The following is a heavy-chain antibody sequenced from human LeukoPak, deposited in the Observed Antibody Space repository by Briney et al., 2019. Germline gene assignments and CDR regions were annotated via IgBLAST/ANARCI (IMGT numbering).Heavy chain of an antibody. Sequence: SETLSLTCTVSGGSISSSSYYWGWIRQPPGKGLEWIGSIYYSGSTYYNPSLKSRVTLSVDTSKNQFSLKLSSVTAADTAVYYCARVRQQLGGWFDPWGQGTLVTVSS. CDR1: GGSISSSSYY. D-gene: IGHD6-13*01. CDR3: ARVRQQLGGWFDP. CDR2: IYYSGST. V-gene: IGHV4-39*01. J-gene: IGHJ5*02.